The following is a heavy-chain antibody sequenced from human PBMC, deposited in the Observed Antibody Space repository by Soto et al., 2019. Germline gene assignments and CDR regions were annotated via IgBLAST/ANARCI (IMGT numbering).Heavy chain of an antibody. CDR2: ISAYNGNT. CDR3: AWVSSSGWEAHGLGYFDY. D-gene: IGHD6-19*01. V-gene: IGHV1-18*01. J-gene: IGHJ4*02. Sequence: GASVKVSCKASGYTFTSYGISWVRQAPGQGLEWMGWISAYNGNTNYAQKLQGRVTMTTDTSTSTAYMELRSLRSDDTAVYYCAWVSSSGWEAHGLGYFDYWGQGTLVTVSS. CDR1: GYTFTSYG.